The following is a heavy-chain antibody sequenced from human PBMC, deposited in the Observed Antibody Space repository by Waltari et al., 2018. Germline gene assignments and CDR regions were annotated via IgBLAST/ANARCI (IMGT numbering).Heavy chain of an antibody. Sequence: EVQLVESGGGLVQPGGSLKLSCAASGFTFSGSAMHWVRQASGKGLELVGRMRSKANSYATAYAASVKGRFTISREDTKKTAYLQMNSLKTEDTAVYYCTTQRVRDEDDWGQGTLVTVSS. D-gene: IGHD1-1*01. J-gene: IGHJ4*02. V-gene: IGHV3-73*02. CDR3: TTQRVRDEDD. CDR1: GFTFSGSA. CDR2: MRSKANSYAT.